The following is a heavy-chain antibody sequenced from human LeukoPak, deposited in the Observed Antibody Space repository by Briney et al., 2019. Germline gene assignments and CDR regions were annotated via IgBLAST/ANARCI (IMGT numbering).Heavy chain of an antibody. CDR3: ARYIAAAGRWFDP. CDR1: GGSISSGSYY. D-gene: IGHD6-13*01. CDR2: INHSGST. J-gene: IGHJ5*02. Sequence: SQTLSLTCTVSGGSISSGSYYWSWIRQPPGKGLEWIGEINHSGSTNYNPSLKSRVTISVDTSKNQFSLKLSSVTAADTAVYYCARYIAAAGRWFDPWGQGTLVTVSS. V-gene: IGHV4-61*01.